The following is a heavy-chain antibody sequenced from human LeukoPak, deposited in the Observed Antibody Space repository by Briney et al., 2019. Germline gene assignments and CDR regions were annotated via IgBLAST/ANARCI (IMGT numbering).Heavy chain of an antibody. J-gene: IGHJ2*01. CDR3: ARVGDHYHWYFDL. D-gene: IGHD3-10*01. Sequence: GGSLTLSCEASGFSVGTKYMNWVRQAPGKGLEWLSILYSGADTYYADSVKGRFTISRDSSKNTLFLHMNGLRTDDTAIYYYARVGDHYHWYFDLWGRGTRVSVSS. V-gene: IGHV3-53*01. CDR1: GFSVGTKY. CDR2: LYSGADT.